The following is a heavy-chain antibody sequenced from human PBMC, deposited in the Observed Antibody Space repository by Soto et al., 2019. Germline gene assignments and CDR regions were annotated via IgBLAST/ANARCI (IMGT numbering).Heavy chain of an antibody. Sequence: QLQLQESGSGLVKPSQTLSLTCAVSGGSISSGGYSWSWIQQPPGKGLEWIGYIYHSGSTYYNPSLTRRVTISVDRAKHQFSLKLRSVTAADTAVYSCARAGGLGAVAVDYWGQGTLVTVSS. V-gene: IGHV4-30-2*01. CDR3: ARAGGLGAVAVDY. CDR2: IYHSGST. J-gene: IGHJ4*02. D-gene: IGHD6-19*01. CDR1: GGSISSGGYS.